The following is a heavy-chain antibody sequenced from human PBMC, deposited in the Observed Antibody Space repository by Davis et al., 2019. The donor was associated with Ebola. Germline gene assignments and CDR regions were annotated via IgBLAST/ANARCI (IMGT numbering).Heavy chain of an antibody. V-gene: IGHV4/OR15-8*01. D-gene: IGHD2-21*02. J-gene: IGHJ5*02. CDR2: VSHSGYS. CDR3: ARTTLTSISDAGLGYNFFAP. Sequence: MPSETLSLTCAVSGGSISSSNWWSWIRQPPGKGLEWLGEVSHSGYSNYNPSLKSRVTMSVYMSKNQFSLTLTSVSAADTAVYYCARTTLTSISDAGLGYNFFAPWGQGTLVTVSS. CDR1: GGSISSSNW.